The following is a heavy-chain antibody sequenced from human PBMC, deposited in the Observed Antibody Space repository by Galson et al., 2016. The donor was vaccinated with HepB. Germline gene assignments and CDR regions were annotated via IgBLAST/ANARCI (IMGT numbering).Heavy chain of an antibody. V-gene: IGHV3-48*02. CDR2: LRSSPSNI. CDR1: GFTFSFYS. D-gene: IGHD2-21*01. J-gene: IGHJ4*02. Sequence: SLRLSCAASGFTFSFYSVNWVRQAPGKGLEWISYLRSSPSNIYYADSVKGRFTISRDIAKNSLYLQMNSLRDEDTAVYYCARDRDYSFDDWGQGTLVTVSS. CDR3: ARDRDYSFDD.